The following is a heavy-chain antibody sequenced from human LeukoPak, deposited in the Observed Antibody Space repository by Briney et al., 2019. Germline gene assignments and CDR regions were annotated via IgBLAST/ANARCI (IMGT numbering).Heavy chain of an antibody. CDR3: ARGVVIFSEYFQH. Sequence: GGSLRLSCAASGFTFDDYAMHWVRQAPGKGLEWVSGISWNSGSIGYADSVKGRFTISRDNAKNSLYLQMNSLRAEDTAVYYCARGVVIFSEYFQHWGQGTLVTVSS. CDR1: GFTFDDYA. J-gene: IGHJ1*01. CDR2: ISWNSGSI. D-gene: IGHD3-3*01. V-gene: IGHV3-9*01.